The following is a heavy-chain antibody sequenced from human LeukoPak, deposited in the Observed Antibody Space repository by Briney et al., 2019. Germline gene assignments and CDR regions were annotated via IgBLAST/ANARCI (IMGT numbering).Heavy chain of an antibody. CDR3: ARGGYCSSSSCFFDAFDI. V-gene: IGHV3-48*03. J-gene: IGHJ3*02. D-gene: IGHD2-2*03. CDR1: GFTFSSYE. Sequence: GGSLRLSCAASGFTFSSYEMNWVRQAPGKGLEWVSYISSSGSYTNYADSVKGRFTISRDNAKNSLYLQMNSLRAEDTAVYYCARGGYCSSSSCFFDAFDIWGQGTMVTVSS. CDR2: ISSSGSYT.